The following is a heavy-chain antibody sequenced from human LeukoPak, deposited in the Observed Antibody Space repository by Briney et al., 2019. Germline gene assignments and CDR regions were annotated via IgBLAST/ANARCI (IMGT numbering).Heavy chain of an antibody. CDR1: GFTFSSYA. CDR3: AKDLYGGTSY. V-gene: IGHV3-23*01. D-gene: IGHD2/OR15-2a*01. CDR2: VSDDGGNK. Sequence: GGSLRLSCAASGFTFSSYAMSWVRQAPGKGLEWVAVVSDDGGNKYYADSVKGRFTISRDNSKNTLYLQMNSLRAEDTAVYYCAKDLYGGTSYWGQGTLVTVSS. J-gene: IGHJ4*02.